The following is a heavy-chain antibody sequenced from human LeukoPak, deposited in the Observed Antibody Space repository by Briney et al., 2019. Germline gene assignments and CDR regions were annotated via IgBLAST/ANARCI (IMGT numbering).Heavy chain of an antibody. CDR1: GGSFSGYY. V-gene: IGHV4-34*01. CDR2: INHSGST. CDR3: ARVAKALERYYYDSSGYYYQGPNFDY. J-gene: IGHJ4*02. Sequence: PSETLSLTCAVYGGSFSGYYWRWIRQPPGKGLEWIGEINHSGSTNYNPSLKSRVTISVDTSKNQFSLKLSSVTAADTAVYYCARVAKALERYYYDSSGYYYQGPNFDYWGQGTLVTVSS. D-gene: IGHD3-22*01.